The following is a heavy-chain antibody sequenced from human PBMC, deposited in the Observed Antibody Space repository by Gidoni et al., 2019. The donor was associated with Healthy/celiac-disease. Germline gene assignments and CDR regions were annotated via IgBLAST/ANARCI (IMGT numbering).Heavy chain of an antibody. D-gene: IGHD1-26*01. V-gene: IGHV1-2*02. J-gene: IGHJ4*02. CDR1: GYTFTGYY. CDR2: INPNSGGT. Sequence: QVQLVQSGAEVKKPGGAVKVSCTASGYTFTGYYIHWVRQAPGQGLELMGWINPNSGGTNYAQKFQGRVTMTRDTSSSTAYIELSRLKSDDTAVYYCARGLIVLGGSYYGLFAYWGQGTLVTVSS. CDR3: ARGLIVLGGSYYGLFAY.